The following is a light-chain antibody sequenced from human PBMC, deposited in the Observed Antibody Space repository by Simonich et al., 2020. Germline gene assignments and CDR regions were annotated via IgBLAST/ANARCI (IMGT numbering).Light chain of an antibody. CDR2: KGS. V-gene: IGLV2-14*02. J-gene: IGLJ3*02. Sequence: QSALTQPASVSGSPGQSITISCTGTSSDVGSYNLVSWYQQHPGKAPKLRIYKGSKRPSWVSNLFSGSKSCNTASLTISGLQAEDEADYYCSSYTSSSTWVFGGGTKLTVL. CDR3: SSYTSSSTWV. CDR1: SSDVGSYNL.